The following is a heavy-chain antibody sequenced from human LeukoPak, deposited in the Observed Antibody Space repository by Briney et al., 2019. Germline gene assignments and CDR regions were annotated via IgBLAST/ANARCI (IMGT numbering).Heavy chain of an antibody. V-gene: IGHV3-64*01. Sequence: PGGSLRLSCAASGLTFSSYAMHWVRQAPGQGLEYASAISSNGGSTYYANSVKGRFTISRDNSKNTLYLQMGSLRAEDMAVYYCATLAVAGYTNYYFDYWGQGTLVTVSS. D-gene: IGHD6-19*01. CDR2: ISSNGGST. J-gene: IGHJ4*02. CDR1: GLTFSSYA. CDR3: ATLAVAGYTNYYFDY.